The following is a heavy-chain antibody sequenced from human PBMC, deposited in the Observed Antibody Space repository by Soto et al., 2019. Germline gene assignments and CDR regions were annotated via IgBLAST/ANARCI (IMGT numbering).Heavy chain of an antibody. D-gene: IGHD6-6*01. CDR1: GGSVSSGSYY. CDR2: IYYSGST. J-gene: IGHJ6*02. CDR3: EREDIEARPGDRLFAYYGMDV. Sequence: SETLSLTCTVSGGSVSSGSYYWSWIRQPPGKGLEWIGYIYYSGSTNYNPSLKSRVTISVDTSKNQFSLKLSSVTAADTAVYYCEREDIEARPGDRLFAYYGMDVWGQGNTVTVSS. V-gene: IGHV4-61*01.